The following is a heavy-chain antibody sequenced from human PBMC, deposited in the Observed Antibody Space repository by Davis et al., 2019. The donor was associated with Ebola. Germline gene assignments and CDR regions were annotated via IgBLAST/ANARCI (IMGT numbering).Heavy chain of an antibody. D-gene: IGHD3-3*01. CDR2: ISWNSGSI. CDR3: ATGITIFGAPDFDY. CDR1: GFTFDDYA. Sequence: SLKISCAASGFTFDDYAMHWVRQAPGKGLEWVSGISWNSGSIGYADSVKGRFTISRDNAKNSLYLQMNSLRAEDTALYYCATGITIFGAPDFDYWGQGTLVTVSS. J-gene: IGHJ4*02. V-gene: IGHV3-9*01.